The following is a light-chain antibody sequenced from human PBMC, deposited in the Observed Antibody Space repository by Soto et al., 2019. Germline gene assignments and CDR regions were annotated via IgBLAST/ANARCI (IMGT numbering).Light chain of an antibody. J-gene: IGKJ5*01. Sequence: EIVLTQSPGTLSLSPGERATLSCRASQSVSSNLAWYQQKPGQAPRLLIYGASNRATGIPVRFSGSGSGTDFTLTISSLEPEDFALYYCQQRNNWPITFGQGTRLEIK. CDR2: GAS. CDR1: QSVSSN. CDR3: QQRNNWPIT. V-gene: IGKV3-11*01.